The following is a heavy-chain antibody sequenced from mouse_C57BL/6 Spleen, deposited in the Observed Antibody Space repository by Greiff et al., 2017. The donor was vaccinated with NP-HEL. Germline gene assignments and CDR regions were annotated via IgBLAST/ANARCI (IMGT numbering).Heavy chain of an antibody. CDR1: GYSITSGYY. V-gene: IGHV3-6*01. D-gene: IGHD2-4*01. CDR2: ISYDGSN. J-gene: IGHJ3*01. Sequence: EVQLQESGPGLVKPSQSLSLTCSVTGYSITSGYYWNWIRQFPGNKLEWMGYISYDGSNNYNPSLKNRISITRDTSKNQFFLKLNSVTTEDTATYYCAREDDYDRAGFAYWGQGTLVTVSA. CDR3: AREDDYDRAGFAY.